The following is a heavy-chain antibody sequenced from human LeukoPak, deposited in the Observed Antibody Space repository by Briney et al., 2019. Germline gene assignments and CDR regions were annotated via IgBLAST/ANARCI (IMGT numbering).Heavy chain of an antibody. CDR2: MNPNSGNT. V-gene: IGHV1-8*01. Sequence: ASVKVSCKASGYTFTSYDINWVRQATGQGLEWMGWMNPNSGNTGYAQKFQGRVTMTRNTSISTAYMELSSLRSEDTAVYYCAIGMYCSGGSCYDYWGQGTLVTVSS. D-gene: IGHD2-15*01. CDR3: AIGMYCSGGSCYDY. J-gene: IGHJ4*02. CDR1: GYTFTSYD.